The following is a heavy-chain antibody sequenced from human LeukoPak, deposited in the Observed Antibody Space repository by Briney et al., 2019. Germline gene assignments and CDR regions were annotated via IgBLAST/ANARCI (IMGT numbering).Heavy chain of an antibody. CDR1: GYTFTSYD. CDR2: MNPNSGNT. CDR3: ARAESNYYDSSGYVAD. V-gene: IGHV1-8*01. J-gene: IGHJ4*02. Sequence: ASVKVSCKASGYTFTSYDINWVRQATGQGLEWMGWMNPNSGNTGYAQKFQGRVTMTRNTSISTAYMELSSLRPEDTAVYYCARAESNYYDSSGYVADWGQGTLVTVSS. D-gene: IGHD3-22*01.